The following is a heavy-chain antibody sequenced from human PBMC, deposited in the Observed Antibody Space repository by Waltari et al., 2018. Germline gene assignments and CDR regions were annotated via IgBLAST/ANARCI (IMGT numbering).Heavy chain of an antibody. CDR1: GFAFSNCW. CDR3: VRGRGWIFDY. CDR2: IKQDGSEK. D-gene: IGHD5-12*01. J-gene: IGHJ4*02. Sequence: EVQLVESGGGLVQPGGSLRLSCEGSGFAFSNCWMSWVRQTPGKGLEWVAIIKQDGSEKHYMDSVKGRFTISRDNAKNSLYLQLNSLRVDDTAVYYCVRGRGWIFDYWGQGTLVTVSS. V-gene: IGHV3-7*01.